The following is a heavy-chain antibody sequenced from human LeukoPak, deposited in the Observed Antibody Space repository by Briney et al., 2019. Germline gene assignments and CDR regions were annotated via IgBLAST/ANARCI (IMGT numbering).Heavy chain of an antibody. CDR3: ARVSGVVVITTRRYAFDT. CDR1: GYTFTDYY. D-gene: IGHD3-22*01. Sequence: GASVKVSCKASGYTFTDYYIHWVRQAPGQGLEWMGWINPNSGGTNYAQKFQGRVTMTRDTSISTAYMELSRLRSDDTAVYYCARVSGVVVITTRRYAFDTWGQGTMVTVSS. CDR2: INPNSGGT. J-gene: IGHJ3*02. V-gene: IGHV1-2*02.